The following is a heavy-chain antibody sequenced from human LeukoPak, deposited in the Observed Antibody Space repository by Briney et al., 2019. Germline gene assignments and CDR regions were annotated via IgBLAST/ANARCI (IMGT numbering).Heavy chain of an antibody. CDR1: GFTFSSYW. J-gene: IGHJ6*03. V-gene: IGHV3-74*01. Sequence: GGSLRLSCVASGFTFSSYWMHWVRQDPRKGLVWVSRISGDGRNINYADSVRGRFTISRDNAKNTLYLQMNSLRAEDTAVYYCAREPGYSSSLSYYYYMDVWGKGTTVTVSS. CDR2: ISGDGRNI. CDR3: AREPGYSSSLSYYYYMDV. D-gene: IGHD6-6*01.